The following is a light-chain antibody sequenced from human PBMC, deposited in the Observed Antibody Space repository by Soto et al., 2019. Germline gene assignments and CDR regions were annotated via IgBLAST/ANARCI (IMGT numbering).Light chain of an antibody. J-gene: IGKJ5*01. CDR2: DAS. CDR1: QSVSSSY. CDR3: QQYTSSLNT. Sequence: EIVLTQSPVTLSLSPGARATLCCRASQSVSSSYLAWYQQKPGQAPRLLIYDASNRATGVPDRFSGSGSGTDFTLTISRLEPEDFAVYYCQQYTSSLNTFGQGTRLEIK. V-gene: IGKV3-20*01.